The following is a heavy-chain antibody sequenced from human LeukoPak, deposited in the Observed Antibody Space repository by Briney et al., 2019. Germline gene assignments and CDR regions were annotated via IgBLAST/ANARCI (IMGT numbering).Heavy chain of an antibody. CDR2: IYYSGST. V-gene: IGHV4-59*01. CDR3: ARDQVGEMATIYWYFDL. D-gene: IGHD5-24*01. CDR1: GGSISSYY. Sequence: SETLSLTCTVSGGSISSYYWSWIRQPPGKGLEWIGYIYYSGSTNYNPSLKSRVTISVDTSKNQFSLKLSSMTAADTAVYYCARDQVGEMATIYWYFDLWGRGTLVTVSS. J-gene: IGHJ2*01.